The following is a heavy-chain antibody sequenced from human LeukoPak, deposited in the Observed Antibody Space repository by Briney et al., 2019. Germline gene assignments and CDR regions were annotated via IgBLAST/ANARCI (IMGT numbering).Heavy chain of an antibody. Sequence: ASVKVSCKASGYTFTSYGISWVRQAPGQGLEWMGWISAYNGNTNYAQKLQGRVTMTTDTSTSTAYMELRSLRSDDTAVYYCARLLTMVRGVPYGMDVWGQGTTVTVSS. CDR3: ARLLTMVRGVPYGMDV. D-gene: IGHD3-10*01. CDR1: GYTFTSYG. V-gene: IGHV1-18*01. J-gene: IGHJ6*02. CDR2: ISAYNGNT.